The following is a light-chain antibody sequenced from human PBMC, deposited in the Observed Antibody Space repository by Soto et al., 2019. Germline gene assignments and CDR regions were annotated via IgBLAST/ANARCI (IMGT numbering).Light chain of an antibody. CDR3: QQCYSYYAWT. CDR1: QSIGSW. V-gene: IGKV1-5*03. J-gene: IGKJ1*01. Sequence: DLQMTQSPSTLSASVGDRVTITCRARQSIGSWLAWYQHKPGKAPKLLISKASSLESGVPSRFSARGSGTEFTLTTSSLQPDDFATYYCQQCYSYYAWTFGQGTKVEI. CDR2: KAS.